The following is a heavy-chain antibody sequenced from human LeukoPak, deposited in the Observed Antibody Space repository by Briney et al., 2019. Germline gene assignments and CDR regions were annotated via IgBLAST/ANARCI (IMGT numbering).Heavy chain of an antibody. CDR3: ATIFCSGGSCSYFDY. D-gene: IGHD2-15*01. CDR1: GFNFRSYG. V-gene: IGHV3-7*01. CDR2: IKQDGSEK. J-gene: IGHJ4*02. Sequence: GGSLRLSCAASGFNFRSYGMQWVRQAPGKGLEWVANIKQDGSEKYYVDSVKGRFTISRDNAKNSLYLQMNSLRAEDTAVYYCATIFCSGGSCSYFDYWGQGTLVTVSS.